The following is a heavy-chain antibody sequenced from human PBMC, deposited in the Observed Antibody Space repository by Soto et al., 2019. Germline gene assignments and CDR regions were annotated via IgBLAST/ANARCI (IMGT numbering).Heavy chain of an antibody. CDR2: ISGGGGST. Sequence: EVQLLESGGGLVQPGGSLRLSCAASGFTFSSYAMSWVRQAPGKGLEWVSAISGGGGSTYYADSVKGRFTISRDNSKNTLYLQMNSLRAEDTAVYYCAKNGDIVVVVAATLWFDPWGQGTLVTVSS. V-gene: IGHV3-23*01. CDR3: AKNGDIVVVVAATLWFDP. D-gene: IGHD2-15*01. J-gene: IGHJ5*02. CDR1: GFTFSSYA.